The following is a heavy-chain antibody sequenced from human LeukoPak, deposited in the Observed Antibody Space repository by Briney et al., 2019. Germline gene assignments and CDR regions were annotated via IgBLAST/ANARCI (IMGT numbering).Heavy chain of an antibody. CDR2: ISSSSSYI. CDR1: GFTFSSYS. V-gene: IGHV3-21*01. Sequence: GGSLRLSCAASGFTFSSYSMNWVRQAPGKGLEWVSSISSSSSYIYYADSVKGRFTISRDNAKNSLYLRMNSLRAEDTAVYYCARDSGAGYSYGFNYGMDVWGQGTTVTVSS. J-gene: IGHJ6*02. D-gene: IGHD5-18*01. CDR3: ARDSGAGYSYGFNYGMDV.